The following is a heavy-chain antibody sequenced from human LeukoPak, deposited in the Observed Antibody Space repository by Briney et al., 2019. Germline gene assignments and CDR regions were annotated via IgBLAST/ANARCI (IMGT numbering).Heavy chain of an antibody. Sequence: PGRSLRLSCAASGFTFSSCGLHWVRQAPGKGLEWVAVIWYDGNSKYYADSVKGRFTISRDNSKNTLNLQMNSLRAEDTAVYYCARDISSSLDAFDIWGQGTMVTVSS. CDR2: IWYDGNSK. J-gene: IGHJ3*02. CDR1: GFTFSSCG. D-gene: IGHD6-13*01. CDR3: ARDISSSLDAFDI. V-gene: IGHV3-33*01.